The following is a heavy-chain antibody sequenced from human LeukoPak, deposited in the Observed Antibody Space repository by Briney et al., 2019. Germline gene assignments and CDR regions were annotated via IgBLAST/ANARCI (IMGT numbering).Heavy chain of an antibody. D-gene: IGHD3-10*01. Sequence: GGSLRLSCAASGFTVSSNYMSWVRQAPGKGLEWVSVIYSGGSTYYADSVKGRFTISRDNSKNTLYLQMNSLRAEDTAVYYCASGLYGSGSYYEYGMDVWGQGPTVTVPS. CDR1: GFTVSSNY. V-gene: IGHV3-66*01. J-gene: IGHJ6*02. CDR3: ASGLYGSGSYYEYGMDV. CDR2: IYSGGST.